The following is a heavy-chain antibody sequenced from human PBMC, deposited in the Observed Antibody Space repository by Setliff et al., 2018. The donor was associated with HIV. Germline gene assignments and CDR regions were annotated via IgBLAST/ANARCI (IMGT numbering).Heavy chain of an antibody. Sequence: PSETLSLTCTVSGDSISSSSYYWGWIRQPPGKGLEWIGSIYYSGSTHYNPSLQSRVTVSVDTSKNQFSLNLSSVTAADTAVYYCARTLGSGTFRYYFAYWGQGTLVTVSS. CDR2: IYYSGST. J-gene: IGHJ4*02. D-gene: IGHD3-10*01. CDR1: GDSISSSSYY. CDR3: ARTLGSGTFRYYFAY. V-gene: IGHV4-39*01.